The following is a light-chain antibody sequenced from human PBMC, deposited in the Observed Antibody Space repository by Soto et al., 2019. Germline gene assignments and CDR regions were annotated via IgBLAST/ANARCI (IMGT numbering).Light chain of an antibody. J-gene: IGLJ1*01. Sequence: QSALTQPASVSGSPGQSITISCTGNRSDVGGYNYVSWYQQHPGKAPKLMIYDVSNRPSGVSNRFSGSKSGNTASLTISGLQAEDEADYYSSSYTSSSTLEVFGTGTKLTAL. CDR2: DVS. V-gene: IGLV2-14*01. CDR3: SSYTSSSTLEV. CDR1: RSDVGGYNY.